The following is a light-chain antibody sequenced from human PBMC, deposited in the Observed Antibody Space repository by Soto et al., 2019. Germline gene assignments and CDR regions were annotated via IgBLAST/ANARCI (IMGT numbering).Light chain of an antibody. CDR1: TSDVGGYNY. J-gene: IGLJ1*01. Sequence: QSALTQPASVSGSPGQSITISCTGTTSDVGGYNYVSWYQQHPGKAPKLMIYAVSNRPSGVSNRFSGSKSGNTASLTISGLQAEDEADYYCSSYTSSSTPYVFGTGTKVTAL. V-gene: IGLV2-14*01. CDR3: SSYTSSSTPYV. CDR2: AVS.